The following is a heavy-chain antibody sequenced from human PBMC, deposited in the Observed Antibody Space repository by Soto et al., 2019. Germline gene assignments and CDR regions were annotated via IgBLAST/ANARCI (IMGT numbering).Heavy chain of an antibody. V-gene: IGHV3-21*01. D-gene: IGHD3-16*02. J-gene: IGHJ6*02. CDR3: ARAPPGLSYYYYGMDV. CDR1: GFTFSSYS. CDR2: ISSSSSYI. Sequence: GGSLRLSCAASGFTFSSYSMNWVRQAPGKGLEWVSSISSSSSYIYYADSVKGRFTISRDNAKNSLYLQMNSLRAEDTAVYYCARAPPGLSYYYYGMDVWGQGTTVTVS.